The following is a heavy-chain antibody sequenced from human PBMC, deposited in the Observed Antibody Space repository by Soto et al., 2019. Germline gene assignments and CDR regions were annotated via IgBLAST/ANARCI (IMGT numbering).Heavy chain of an antibody. CDR3: TTGIGDPVVMDFDY. J-gene: IGHJ4*02. D-gene: IGHD3-22*01. CDR2: IKSKTDGGTT. V-gene: IGHV3-15*01. Sequence: WGSLRLSCAASGFTFINAWIIFFRHSPFKWLEWVVRIKSKTDGGTTDYAAPVKGRFTISRDDSKNTLYLQMNSLKTEDTAVYYCTTGIGDPVVMDFDYWGQGTLVTVSS. CDR1: GFTFINAW.